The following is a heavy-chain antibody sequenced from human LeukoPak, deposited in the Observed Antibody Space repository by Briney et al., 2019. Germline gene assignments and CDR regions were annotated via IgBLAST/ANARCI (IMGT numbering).Heavy chain of an antibody. D-gene: IGHD7-27*01. J-gene: IGHJ4*02. Sequence: GGSLRLSCAASGFTFSSYGMHWVRQAPGKGLEWLATISRDGKRQFYADSVKGRFTISRDDSRNTLYLQMNSLRPEDTAVYYCAKDGGLWVSAHWGDSWGRGTLVTVSS. CDR2: ISRDGKRQ. CDR3: AKDGGLWVSAHWGDS. V-gene: IGHV3-30*18. CDR1: GFTFSSYG.